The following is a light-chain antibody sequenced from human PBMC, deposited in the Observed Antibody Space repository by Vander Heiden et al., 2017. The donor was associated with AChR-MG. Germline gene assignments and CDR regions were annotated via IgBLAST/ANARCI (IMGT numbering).Light chain of an antibody. Sequence: SYDLTQPPPVSVSPAQTASITCSGDKLSDKYAYWYQQKPGQSPGRVIYQDSKRPAGIPERFSDSSSGNTATLTISGTQAMDESYYYGQAWDSSDVGFGGGTKLTVL. V-gene: IGLV3-1*01. CDR2: QDS. CDR1: KLSDKY. J-gene: IGLJ2*01. CDR3: QAWDSSDVG.